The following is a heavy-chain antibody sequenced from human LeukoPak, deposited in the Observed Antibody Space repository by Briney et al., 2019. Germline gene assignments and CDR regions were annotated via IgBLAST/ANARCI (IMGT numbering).Heavy chain of an antibody. V-gene: IGHV3-21*01. CDR3: GRDFNY. J-gene: IGHJ4*02. Sequence: GGSLRLSCAASGFTFSSYWKHCVRHAPAKGLEWVSTITGSSGNTYYAEPAKGRFTISRDNAKNSLYLKMNSLRAEDTAVYYCGRDFNYWGQGTLVTVAS. CDR1: GFTFSSYW. CDR2: ITGSSGNT.